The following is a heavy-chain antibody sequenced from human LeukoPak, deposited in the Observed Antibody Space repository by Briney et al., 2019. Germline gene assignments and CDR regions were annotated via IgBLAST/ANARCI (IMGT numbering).Heavy chain of an antibody. CDR3: ARDLSLWY. CDR2: ISTSSSYI. D-gene: IGHD2-21*01. V-gene: IGHV3-21*01. Sequence: PGGSLRLSCAASGFTLSSYSMSWVRQASGKGLEWVSSISTSSSYIYYADSVKGRFTISRDNAKNSLYLQMNSLRAEDTAVYYCARDLSLWYWGQGTLVTVSS. J-gene: IGHJ4*02. CDR1: GFTLSSYS.